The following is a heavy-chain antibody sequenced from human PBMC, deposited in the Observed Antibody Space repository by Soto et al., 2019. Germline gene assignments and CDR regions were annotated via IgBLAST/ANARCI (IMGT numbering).Heavy chain of an antibody. J-gene: IGHJ6*02. CDR3: TTGSVEGV. Sequence: EVQLVESGGGLVKPGGSLRLSCAASGFSFSNAWMNWGRQAPGKGLEWVGRIKRKIDGEATDYAGPVKGRFTVFRDDSKSALYLQMNSLKGDDTAVYYCTTGSVEGVWGQGTTVTVS. CDR1: GFSFSNAW. D-gene: IGHD2-15*01. V-gene: IGHV3-15*07. CDR2: IKRKIDGEAT.